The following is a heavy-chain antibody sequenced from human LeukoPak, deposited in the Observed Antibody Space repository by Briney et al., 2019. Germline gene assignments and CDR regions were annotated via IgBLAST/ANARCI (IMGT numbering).Heavy chain of an antibody. CDR2: IYHSGST. V-gene: IGHV4-30-2*01. Sequence: SETLSLTCAVSGGSISSGGYSWSWIRQPPGKGLEWIGYIYHSGSTYYNPSLKSRVTIPVDRSKNQSSLKLSSVTAADTAVYYCARADFDWVYGMDVWGQGTTVTVSS. CDR3: ARADFDWVYGMDV. CDR1: GGSISSGGYS. D-gene: IGHD3-9*01. J-gene: IGHJ6*02.